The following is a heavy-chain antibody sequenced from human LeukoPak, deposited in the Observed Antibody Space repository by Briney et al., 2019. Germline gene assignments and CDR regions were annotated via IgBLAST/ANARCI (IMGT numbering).Heavy chain of an antibody. V-gene: IGHV3-74*01. D-gene: IGHD2-15*01. CDR1: GFTFSSYW. CDR3: ARVRASYCSGGSCYPTDYYYGMDV. J-gene: IGHJ6*02. CDR2: INSDGSST. Sequence: PGGSLRLSCAASGFTFSSYWMHWVRQAPGKGLVGVSRINSDGSSTSYADSVKGRFTISRDNAKNTLYLQMNSLRAEDTAVYYCARVRASYCSGGSCYPTDYYYGMDVWGQGTTVTVSS.